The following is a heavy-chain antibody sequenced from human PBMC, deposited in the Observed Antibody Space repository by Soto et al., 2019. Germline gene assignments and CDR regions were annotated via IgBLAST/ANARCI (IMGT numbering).Heavy chain of an antibody. CDR3: ARDQTDSGGYSDS. Sequence: GGSLRLSCAASGFTFSGYTMNWVRQAPGKGLEWISSISSGSSYIYYAGSVKGRFTISRDNARNSLFLEMKTLRAEDTAVYFCARDQTDSGGYSDSWGQGTLVTVSS. CDR2: ISSGSSYI. CDR1: GFTFSGYT. J-gene: IGHJ4*02. D-gene: IGHD3-22*01. V-gene: IGHV3-21*01.